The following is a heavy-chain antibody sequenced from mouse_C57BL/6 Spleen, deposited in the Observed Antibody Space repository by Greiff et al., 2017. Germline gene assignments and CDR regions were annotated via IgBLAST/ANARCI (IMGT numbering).Heavy chain of an antibody. Sequence: EVQVVESGGGLVQPGGSLSLSCAASGFTFTDYYMSWVRQPPGQALEWMGFINNKANGYTSEYSASVKVRLTISRDNSQSILYRQMNALRAEDSATYYCARPYYYGSSPFAYWGQGTLVTVSA. CDR2: INNKANGYTS. V-gene: IGHV7-3*01. CDR1: GFTFTDYY. CDR3: ARPYYYGSSPFAY. J-gene: IGHJ3*01. D-gene: IGHD1-1*01.